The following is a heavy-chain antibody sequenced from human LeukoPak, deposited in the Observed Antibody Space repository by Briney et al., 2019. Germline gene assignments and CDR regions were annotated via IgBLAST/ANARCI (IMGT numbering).Heavy chain of an antibody. CDR1: GFTLSNYA. D-gene: IGHD3-9*01. J-gene: IGHJ6*03. CDR2: IAVTGGT. Sequence: GGSLRLSCTASGFTLSNYAMSWVRQGPGKGLEWVSAIAVTGGTYHADSVRGRLTISRDSSKNTLYLQMNSLRAEDTAVYYCAKCILTGYYKGYMDVWGKGTTVTISS. V-gene: IGHV3-23*01. CDR3: AKCILTGYYKGYMDV.